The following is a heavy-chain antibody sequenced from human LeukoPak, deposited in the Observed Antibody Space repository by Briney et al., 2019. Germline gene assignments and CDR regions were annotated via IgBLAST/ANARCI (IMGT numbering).Heavy chain of an antibody. CDR1: GGSFSGYY. CDR2: INHSGST. CDR3: ARQEKRGVSLIDY. D-gene: IGHD5/OR15-5a*01. Sequence: PSETLSLTCAVYGGSFSGYYWSWIRQPPGKGLEWIGEINHSGSTNYNPSLKSRVTISVDTSKNQFSLKPSSVTAADTAVYYCARQEKRGVSLIDYWGQGTLVTVSS. V-gene: IGHV4-34*01. J-gene: IGHJ4*02.